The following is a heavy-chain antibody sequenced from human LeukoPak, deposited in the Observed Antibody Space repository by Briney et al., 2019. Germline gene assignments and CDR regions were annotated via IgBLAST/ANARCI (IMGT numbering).Heavy chain of an antibody. CDR2: ISSSSGTI. D-gene: IGHD2-21*01. V-gene: IGHV3-48*01. Sequence: GGSLRLSCAASGFTFRNYNMNWVRQPPGRGLEWVSYISSSSGTIHYADSVKGRFTISRDNAKNSLYLQMNSLRVEDTAVYYCARDSLEHTQWGQGTLVTVSS. CDR1: GFTFRNYN. J-gene: IGHJ4*02. CDR3: ARDSLEHTQ.